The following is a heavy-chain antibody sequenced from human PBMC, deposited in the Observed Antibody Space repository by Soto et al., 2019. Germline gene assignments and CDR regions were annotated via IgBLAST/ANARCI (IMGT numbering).Heavy chain of an antibody. D-gene: IGHD3-22*01. CDR3: ARRPTYYYDSSGYSLDAFDI. CDR1: GYSFTSYW. J-gene: IGHJ3*02. Sequence: PGESLKISCNGSGYSFTSYWIGWVRQMPGKGLEWMGIIYPGDSDTRYSPSFQGQVTISADKSISTAYLQWSSLKASDTAMYYCARRPTYYYDSSGYSLDAFDIWGQGTMVTVSS. V-gene: IGHV5-51*01. CDR2: IYPGDSDT.